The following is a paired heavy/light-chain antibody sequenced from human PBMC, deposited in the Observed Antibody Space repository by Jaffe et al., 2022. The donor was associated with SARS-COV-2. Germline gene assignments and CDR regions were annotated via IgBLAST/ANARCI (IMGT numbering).Heavy chain of an antibody. CDR2: INTRTGHP. V-gene: IGHV7-4-1*02. J-gene: IGHJ4*02. CDR3: ARGGGGGFYFDH. Sequence: QVQLVQSGSELKKPGASVKVSCKASGYTFTRYPLIWVRQAPGQGLEWMGWINTRTGHPTYAQGFTGRIVFSLDTAVNTAYLEISSLKPEDTAVYYCARGGGGGFYFDHWGQGSLFTVSS. CDR1: GYTFTRYP. D-gene: IGHD2-15*01.
Light chain of an antibody. J-gene: IGLJ3*02. CDR2: EGG. V-gene: IGLV2-23*01. CDR1: SSDVGNYIL. Sequence: QSALTQPASVSGSPGQTITISCIGNSSDVGNYILVSWYQQQPGKAPKLMIYEGGMRPSGVSNRFSGSKSGNTASLTVSGLQPEDEADYFCCSYAGNSTWVFGGGTKLTVL. CDR3: CSYAGNSTWV.